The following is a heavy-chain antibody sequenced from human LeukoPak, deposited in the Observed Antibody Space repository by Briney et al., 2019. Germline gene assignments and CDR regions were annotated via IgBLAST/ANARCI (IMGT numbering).Heavy chain of an antibody. CDR3: AKTNGYYDL. CDR2: ISGSGDKT. D-gene: IGHD3-22*01. J-gene: IGHJ4*02. V-gene: IGHV3-23*01. CDR1: GFTFSSNG. Sequence: GGSLRLSCAASGFTFSSNGMSWVRKAPGKGLEWVSSISGSGDKTYYADSVKGRFTISRDNSKSTMYLQTNSLRAEDTAVYHCAKTNGYYDLWGQGTLVIVSS.